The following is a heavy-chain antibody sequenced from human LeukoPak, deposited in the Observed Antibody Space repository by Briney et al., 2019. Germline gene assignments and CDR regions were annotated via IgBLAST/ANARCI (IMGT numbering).Heavy chain of an antibody. CDR1: GGSISSYY. CDR2: IYYSGST. CDR3: ARVGVGYDSSGYYPFDY. V-gene: IGHV4-59*01. Sequence: SETLSLTCTVSGGSISSYYWSWIRQPPGKGLEWIGYIYYSGSTNYNPSLKSRVTISVDTSKNQFSLKLSSVTAADTAVYYCARVGVGYDSSGYYPFDYWGRGTLVTVSS. D-gene: IGHD3-22*01. J-gene: IGHJ4*02.